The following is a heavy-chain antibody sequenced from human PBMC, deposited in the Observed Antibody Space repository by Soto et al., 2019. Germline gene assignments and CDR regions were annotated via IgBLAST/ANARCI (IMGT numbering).Heavy chain of an antibody. CDR3: ARQGFGPLHGLVDV. V-gene: IGHV4-59*08. D-gene: IGHD3-10*01. CDR2: VHHSWGS. CDR1: GGSISSYY. J-gene: IGHJ6*02. Sequence: QVQLQESGPGLVKPSETLSLSCTVSGGSISSYYWSWFRQSPGKRMEWIGYVHHSWGSSYNPSLQSRAAISLDTSKSQVSLKVTSVTATDTAVYYCARQGFGPLHGLVDVWGQGTTVTVSS.